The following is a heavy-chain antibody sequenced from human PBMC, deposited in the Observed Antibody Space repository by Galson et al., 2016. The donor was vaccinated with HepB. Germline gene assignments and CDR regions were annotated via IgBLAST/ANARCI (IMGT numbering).Heavy chain of an antibody. J-gene: IGHJ3*02. CDR3: ARERGRNDVWAFDI. V-gene: IGHV4-59*01. D-gene: IGHD1-1*01. Sequence: SETLSLTCTISGGSINNYYRTWIRQPPGKGLEWIGKIYYSGSTNYNPPLKSRVAISIDTSKNQFSLRLSSVTTADTAVYYCARERGRNDVWAFDIWGQGTMVTVSS. CDR1: GGSINNYY. CDR2: IYYSGST.